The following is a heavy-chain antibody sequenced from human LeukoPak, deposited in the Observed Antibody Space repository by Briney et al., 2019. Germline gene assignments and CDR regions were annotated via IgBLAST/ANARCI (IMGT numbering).Heavy chain of an antibody. Sequence: GGSLRLSCAASGFTVSSNYMSWVRQAPGKGLEWVSVIYSGGTTYYADSVKGRFTISRDNSENTLYLQMNSLRAEDTAVYYCARMMGSSSWNFDYWGQGTLVTVSS. CDR1: GFTVSSNY. CDR3: ARMMGSSSWNFDY. CDR2: IYSGGTT. V-gene: IGHV3-53*01. D-gene: IGHD6-13*01. J-gene: IGHJ4*02.